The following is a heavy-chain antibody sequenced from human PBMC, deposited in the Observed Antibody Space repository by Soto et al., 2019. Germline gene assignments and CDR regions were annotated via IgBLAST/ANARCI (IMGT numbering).Heavy chain of an antibody. D-gene: IGHD3-9*01. V-gene: IGHV3-23*01. CDR2: ISGSGGST. Sequence: GEALSLSCRASGFTFSSYTMSWVRQAPGKGLEWVSAISGSGGSTYYADSVKGRFTISRDNSKNTLYLQMNSLRAEDTAVYYCAKETGYSPKGPFDYWGQGTLVTVSS. CDR1: GFTFSSYT. J-gene: IGHJ4*02. CDR3: AKETGYSPKGPFDY.